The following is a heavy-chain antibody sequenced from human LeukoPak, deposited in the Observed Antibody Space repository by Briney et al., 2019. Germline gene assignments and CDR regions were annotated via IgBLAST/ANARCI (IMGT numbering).Heavy chain of an antibody. J-gene: IGHJ4*02. CDR3: ARDLKPITIFGVGDY. CDR2: ISAYNGNT. V-gene: IGHV1-18*01. Sequence: ASVKVSRKASGYTFTSYGISWVRQAPGQGLEWMGWISAYNGNTNYAQKLQGRVTMTTDTSTSTAYMELRSLRSDDTAVYYCARDLKPITIFGVGDYWGQGTLVTVSS. D-gene: IGHD3-3*01. CDR1: GYTFTSYG.